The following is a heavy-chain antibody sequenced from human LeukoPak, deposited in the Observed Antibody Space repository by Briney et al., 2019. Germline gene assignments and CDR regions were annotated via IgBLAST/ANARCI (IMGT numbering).Heavy chain of an antibody. V-gene: IGHV4-38-2*02. J-gene: IGHJ6*03. CDR3: ARAPVGYSYGLRHIYYMDV. CDR2: IYNRGTN. D-gene: IGHD5-18*01. Sequence: SENLSLTCTVSGNSISSSYYWGWIRPPPGKGLEWIGSIYNRGTNHYNPSLKSRVTISVDTSKNHFSLKLSSVTAADTAVYYCARAPVGYSYGLRHIYYMDVWGKGTTVTVSS. CDR1: GNSISSSYY.